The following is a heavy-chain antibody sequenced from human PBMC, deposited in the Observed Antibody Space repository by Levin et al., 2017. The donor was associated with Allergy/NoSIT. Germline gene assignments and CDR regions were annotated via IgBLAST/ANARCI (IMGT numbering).Heavy chain of an antibody. CDR3: ARASYGSGLREDY. CDR1: GFTVSSNY. D-gene: IGHD3-10*01. Sequence: EASVKVSCAASGFTVSSNYMSWVRQAPGKGLEWVSVIYSGGSTYYADSVKGRFTISRDNSKNTLYLQMNSLRAEDTAVYYCARASYGSGLREDYWGQGTLVTVSS. CDR2: IYSGGST. V-gene: IGHV3-53*01. J-gene: IGHJ4*02.